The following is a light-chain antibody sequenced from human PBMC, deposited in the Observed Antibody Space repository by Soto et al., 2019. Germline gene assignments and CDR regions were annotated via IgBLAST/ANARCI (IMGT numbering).Light chain of an antibody. J-gene: IGLJ1*01. Sequence: QAVLTQPPSASETPGQMVTISCSGSSSNTGSNSVNWYQQLPGTAPKLLIYNNNRRPSGVPDRFSGSKSGTSASLAISGLQSEDEADYFCGAWDDSLNAHVFGSGTKVTVL. CDR1: SSNTGSNS. V-gene: IGLV1-44*01. CDR2: NNN. CDR3: GAWDDSLNAHV.